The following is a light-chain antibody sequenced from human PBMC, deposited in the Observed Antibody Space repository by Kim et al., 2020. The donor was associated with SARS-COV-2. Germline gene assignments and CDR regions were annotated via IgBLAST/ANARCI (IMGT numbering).Light chain of an antibody. CDR1: QTITTW. CDR2: EVS. Sequence: SASIGDRVPITCRASQTITTWLAWYQQKPGKAPNLLIYEVSTLEDGVPSRFSGGGSGTEFTLTIASLQPDDFATYYCQQYHTFPWTFGQGTKVDIK. CDR3: QQYHTFPWT. V-gene: IGKV1-5*01. J-gene: IGKJ1*01.